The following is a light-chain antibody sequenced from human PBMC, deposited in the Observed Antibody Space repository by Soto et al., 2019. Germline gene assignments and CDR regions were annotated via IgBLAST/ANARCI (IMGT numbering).Light chain of an antibody. Sequence: DIQMTQSPSSLSASVGDRVTITCRASQSISTSLNWYQQKPGEAPKLLTYAASSLQTGVPSRFSGSGSGTHFTLTINSLRPDDFATYFCQQSYISPSPTLGGGTKVDIK. CDR2: AAS. CDR3: QQSYISPSPT. V-gene: IGKV1-39*01. CDR1: QSISTS. J-gene: IGKJ4*01.